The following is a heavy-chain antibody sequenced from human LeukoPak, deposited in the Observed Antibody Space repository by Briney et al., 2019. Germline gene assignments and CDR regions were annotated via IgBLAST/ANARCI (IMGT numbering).Heavy chain of an antibody. CDR3: ARLHNGYNSIPRTPRADY. D-gene: IGHD5-24*01. V-gene: IGHV1-69*13. J-gene: IGHJ4*02. CDR1: GGTFSSYA. Sequence: SVKVSCKASGGTFSSYAISWVRQAPGQGLEWMGGIIPILGTANYAQKFQGRVTITADESTSTAYMELSSLRSEDTAVYYCARLHNGYNSIPRTPRADYWGQGTLVTVSS. CDR2: IIPILGTA.